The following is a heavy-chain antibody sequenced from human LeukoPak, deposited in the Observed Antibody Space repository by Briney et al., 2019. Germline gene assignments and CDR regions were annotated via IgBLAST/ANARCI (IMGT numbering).Heavy chain of an antibody. CDR2: IFYSGST. CDR3: ARSPDYGDYFDY. J-gene: IGHJ4*02. Sequence: PSETLSLTCTVSVGSVSVYYWGWIRKPPGKGLEFIGYIFYSGSTNYNPSLKSRVTISADTSTNQFSLKLSSVTAADTAVYYCARSPDYGDYFDYWGQGTLVTVSS. V-gene: IGHV4-59*02. D-gene: IGHD4-17*01. CDR1: VGSVSVYY.